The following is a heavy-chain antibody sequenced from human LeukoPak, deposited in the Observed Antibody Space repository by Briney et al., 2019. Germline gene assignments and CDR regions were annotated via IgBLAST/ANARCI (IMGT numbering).Heavy chain of an antibody. J-gene: IGHJ4*02. CDR2: IYHSGGT. CDR1: GGSISTYY. Sequence: SETLSLTCTVSGGSISTYYWGWIRQPPGKGLEWIGYIYHSGGTSYNPSLKSRVTISIDASMHQFSLRLTSVTAADTAVYYCARQTGSGLFILPGGQGTLVTVSS. CDR3: ARQTGSGLFILP. V-gene: IGHV4-59*08. D-gene: IGHD3/OR15-3a*01.